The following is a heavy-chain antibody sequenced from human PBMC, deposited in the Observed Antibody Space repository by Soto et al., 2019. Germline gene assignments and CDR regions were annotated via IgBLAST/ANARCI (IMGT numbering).Heavy chain of an antibody. CDR3: ASGASSNWPDF. CDR1: GYTFTDYY. D-gene: IGHD6-13*01. V-gene: IGHV1-2*02. Sequence: ASVKVSCKASGYTFTDYYMHWLRQAPGQGLEWMGWINANSGGTNYPQKFQGRVTLTRDTSISTVYMELSSLRSDDTAVYYCASGASSNWPDFWGRGTLVTVS. J-gene: IGHJ4*02. CDR2: INANSGGT.